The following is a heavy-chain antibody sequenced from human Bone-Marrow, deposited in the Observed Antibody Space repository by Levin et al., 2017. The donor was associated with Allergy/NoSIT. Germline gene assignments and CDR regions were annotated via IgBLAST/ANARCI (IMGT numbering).Heavy chain of an antibody. V-gene: IGHV3-11*01. Sequence: GGSLRLSCAASGFTFSDYYMSWIRQAPGKGLEWVSYISSSGSTIYYADSVKGRFTISRDNAKNSLYLQMNSLRAEDTAVYYCARDENYGDLYWYFDLWGRGTLVTVSS. CDR1: GFTFSDYY. CDR2: ISSSGSTI. J-gene: IGHJ2*01. CDR3: ARDENYGDLYWYFDL. D-gene: IGHD4-17*01.